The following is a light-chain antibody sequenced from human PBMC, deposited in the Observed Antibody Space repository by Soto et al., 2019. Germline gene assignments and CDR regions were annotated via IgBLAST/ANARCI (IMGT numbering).Light chain of an antibody. Sequence: IVMTQSPATLSLSPGERATLSCRASQSVSSNLAWYQQKPGQAPRLLIYGASTRATGIPARFSGSGSGTEFTLTISSMTSEDFAVYDCQQYNNRQTFGQGTKVDIK. V-gene: IGKV3-15*01. CDR1: QSVSSN. CDR3: QQYNNRQT. CDR2: GAS. J-gene: IGKJ1*01.